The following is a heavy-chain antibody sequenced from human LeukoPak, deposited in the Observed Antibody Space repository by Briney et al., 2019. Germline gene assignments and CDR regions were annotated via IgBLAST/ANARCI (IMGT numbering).Heavy chain of an antibody. CDR3: ARDLYCSSTSCSLEVGY. CDR2: ISYGGSNK. CDR1: GFTFSSYD. Sequence: GGSLTLSCTASGFTFSSYDMHWVRQAPGKGLEWVGDISYGGSNKYYAHSVKSRFTISIDNSKNTLYLQMNSVRAEDTAVYYCARDLYCSSTSCSLEVGYWGQGTLVTVSS. D-gene: IGHD2-2*01. J-gene: IGHJ4*02. V-gene: IGHV3-30-3*01.